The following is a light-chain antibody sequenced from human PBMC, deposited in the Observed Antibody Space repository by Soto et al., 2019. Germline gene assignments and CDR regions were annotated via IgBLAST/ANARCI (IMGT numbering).Light chain of an antibody. Sequence: IRMTQSPSTLSASVGYRSTITCRASQSISSYLNWYQQKPGKAPKLLIYAASSLQSGVPSRFSGSGSGTDFTLTISSLQPEDFATYYCQQSYSTPITFGQGTRLEIK. CDR1: QSISSY. V-gene: IGKV1-39*01. CDR3: QQSYSTPIT. CDR2: AAS. J-gene: IGKJ5*01.